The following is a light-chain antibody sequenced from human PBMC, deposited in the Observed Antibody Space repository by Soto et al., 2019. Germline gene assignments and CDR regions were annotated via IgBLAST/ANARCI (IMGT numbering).Light chain of an antibody. Sequence: DIQMTQSPSTLSASVGDRVTITCRASQSISSWLAWYQQKPGKAPKVLIYDASSLASGVPSRFSGSASGTEFTLTITSLQPDDFATYYCQQYNSYSGTFGQGTKLEIK. CDR1: QSISSW. CDR3: QQYNSYSGT. V-gene: IGKV1-5*01. CDR2: DAS. J-gene: IGKJ2*01.